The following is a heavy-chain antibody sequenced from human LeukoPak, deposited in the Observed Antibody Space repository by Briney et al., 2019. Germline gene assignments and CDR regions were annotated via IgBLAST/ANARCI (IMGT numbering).Heavy chain of an antibody. D-gene: IGHD6-13*01. Sequence: PSETLSLTCTVSGGSISSYYWSWIRQPPGKGLQWIGYIYYSGSTNYNPSLNSRVTISVDTSKNQFSLKLSPVTAADTAVYYCARGAVIAAADEYYYGMDVWGQGTTVTVSS. CDR2: IYYSGST. V-gene: IGHV4-59*01. CDR3: ARGAVIAAADEYYYGMDV. CDR1: GGSISSYY. J-gene: IGHJ6*02.